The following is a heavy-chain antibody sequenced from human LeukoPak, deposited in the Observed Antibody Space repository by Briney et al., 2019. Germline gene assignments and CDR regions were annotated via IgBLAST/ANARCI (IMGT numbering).Heavy chain of an antibody. Sequence: ASVKVSCKASGYTFTGYYMHWVRQAPGQGLEWMGWINPNSGGTNYAQKFQGWVTMTRDTSISTAYMELSRLRSGDTAVYYCARAEQQLDPFDYWGLGTLVTVSS. CDR2: INPNSGGT. D-gene: IGHD6-13*01. CDR1: GYTFTGYY. CDR3: ARAEQQLDPFDY. J-gene: IGHJ4*02. V-gene: IGHV1-2*04.